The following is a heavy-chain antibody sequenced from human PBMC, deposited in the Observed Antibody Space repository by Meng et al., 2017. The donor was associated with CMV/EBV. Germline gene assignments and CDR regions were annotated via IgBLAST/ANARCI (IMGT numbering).Heavy chain of an antibody. D-gene: IGHD3-10*01. J-gene: IGHJ4*02. CDR3: TTHYYGSGSGVY. CDR1: GFTFSNAW. Sequence: GGSLRLSCAASGFTFSNAWMSWVRQAPGKGLEWVGRIKSKTDGGTTDYAAPVKGRFTISRDDSKNTLYLQMNSLKTEDTAVYYCTTHYYGSGSGVYWDQGTLVTVSS. CDR2: IKSKTDGGTT. V-gene: IGHV3-15*01.